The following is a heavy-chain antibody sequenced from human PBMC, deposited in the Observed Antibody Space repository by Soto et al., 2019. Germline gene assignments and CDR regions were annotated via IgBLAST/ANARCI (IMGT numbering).Heavy chain of an antibody. CDR2: ISPNSGNI. Sequence: QVHRVQSGAEVKKPGASVNVSCKTSGYTFTRNGISWVRQAPGQGLEWMGWISPNSGNIKYAQKLQGRVIMTTDTSTSTAYMELRSLRFYDTAVYYCVKDRDSNSWPSRDVWGPGTTVTVS. V-gene: IGHV1-18*01. D-gene: IGHD3-22*01. J-gene: IGHJ6*02. CDR1: GYTFTRNG. CDR3: VKDRDSNSWPSRDV.